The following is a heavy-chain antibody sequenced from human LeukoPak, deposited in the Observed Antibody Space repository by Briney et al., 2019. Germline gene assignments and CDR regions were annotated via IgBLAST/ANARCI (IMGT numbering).Heavy chain of an antibody. V-gene: IGHV3-15*01. Sequence: TGGSLRLSCAASGFTFSNAWMSWVRQAPGKGLEWVGRIKSKTDGGITDYAAPVKGRFTISRDDSKNTLYLQMNSLKTEDTAVYYCTTVNGLLDYWGQGTLVTVSS. CDR1: GFTFSNAW. J-gene: IGHJ4*02. D-gene: IGHD2-15*01. CDR3: TTVNGLLDY. CDR2: IKSKTDGGIT.